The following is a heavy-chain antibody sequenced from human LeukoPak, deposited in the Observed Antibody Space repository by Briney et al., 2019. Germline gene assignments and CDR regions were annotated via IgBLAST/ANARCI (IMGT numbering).Heavy chain of an antibody. V-gene: IGHV3-7*04. CDR1: GFTFSRHW. J-gene: IGHJ3*02. D-gene: IGHD5-12*01. Sequence: GGSLRLSCAASGFTFSRHWMSWVRQAPGKGLEWVANIKQDGSAKYYVDSVKGRFTISRDNDKNSLYLQMNSLRAEDTAVYYCARAWQNGFDIWGQGTMVTVSS. CDR2: IKQDGSAK. CDR3: ARAWQNGFDI.